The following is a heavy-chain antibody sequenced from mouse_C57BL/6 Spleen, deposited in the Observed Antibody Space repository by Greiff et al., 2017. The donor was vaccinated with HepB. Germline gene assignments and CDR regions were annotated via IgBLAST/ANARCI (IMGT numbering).Heavy chain of an antibody. CDR2: IHPNSGST. CDR3: TSDVFSTPWYFDV. J-gene: IGHJ1*03. V-gene: IGHV1-64*01. D-gene: IGHD5-1*01. Sequence: QVQLQQPGAELVKPGASVKLSCKASGYTFTSYWMHWVKQRPGQGLEWIGMIHPNSGSTNYNEKFKSKATLTVDKSSSTAYMQLSSLTSEDSAVYSCTSDVFSTPWYFDVWGTGTTVTVSS. CDR1: GYTFTSYW.